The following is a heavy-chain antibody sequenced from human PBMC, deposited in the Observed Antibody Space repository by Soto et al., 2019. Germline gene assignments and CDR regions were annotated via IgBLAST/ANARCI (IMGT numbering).Heavy chain of an antibody. J-gene: IGHJ5*02. Sequence: PSETLSLTCTVSGGAFSRTNYYWGLIRQPPGKGLEWIGSISYSGKIYYNPSLKSRVTISVDRSKNQFSLKLSSVTAAGTAVYYCARVPAPWGQGTLVTVSS. CDR1: GGAFSRTNYY. CDR3: ARVPAP. CDR2: ISYSGKI. V-gene: IGHV4-39*07.